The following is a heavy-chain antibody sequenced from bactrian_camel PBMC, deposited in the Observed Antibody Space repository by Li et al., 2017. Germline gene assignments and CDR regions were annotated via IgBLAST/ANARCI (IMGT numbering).Heavy chain of an antibody. Sequence: HVQLVESGGGSVQAGGSLRLSCAVSGYAKSDYRLGWFRQAPGKGLEWVSSIYSDGSNTNYADSVKGRFTISEDNAKHTLYLQMDSLKPEDTAMYYCAMSRLGSSWCLARRAADNYWGQGTQVTVS. V-gene: IGHV3-2*01. CDR2: IYSDGSNT. D-gene: IGHD6*01. CDR1: GYAKSDYR. J-gene: IGHJ4*01. CDR3: AMSRLGSSWCLARRAADNY.